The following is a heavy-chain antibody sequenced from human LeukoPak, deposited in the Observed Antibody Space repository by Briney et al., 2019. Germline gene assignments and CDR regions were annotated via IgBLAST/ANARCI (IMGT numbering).Heavy chain of an antibody. CDR2: IYYSGST. J-gene: IGHJ3*02. CDR1: GGSISSGHYY. V-gene: IGHV4-30-4*08. D-gene: IGHD6-19*01. CDR3: ASTSSGWSYVGAFDI. Sequence: SETLSLTCTVSGGSISSGHYYLNWIRQPPGKGLEWIGYIYYSGSTYYNPSLKSRVTISVDTSKNQFSLKLSSVTAADTAVYYCASTSSGWSYVGAFDIWGQGTMVTVSS.